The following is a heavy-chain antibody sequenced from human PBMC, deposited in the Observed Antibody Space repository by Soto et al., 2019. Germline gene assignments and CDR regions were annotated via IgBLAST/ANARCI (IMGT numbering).Heavy chain of an antibody. Sequence: QVQLVQSGAEVKNPGASVKVSCKASGYSFTRYGIGWARQAPGQGLEWMGWINAYNGNTNYAQNLQGRLTLTTDTSTTTAYMVLRSLRPNDTAIYYCAMVDVYVTPSPQDVWGQGTTVTVSS. CDR2: INAYNGNT. J-gene: IGHJ6*02. V-gene: IGHV1-18*01. CDR1: GYSFTRYG. CDR3: AMVDVYVTPSPQDV. D-gene: IGHD3-16*01.